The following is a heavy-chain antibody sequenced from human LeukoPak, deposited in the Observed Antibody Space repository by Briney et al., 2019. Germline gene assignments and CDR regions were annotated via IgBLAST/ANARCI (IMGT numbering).Heavy chain of an antibody. J-gene: IGHJ4*02. CDR2: ISSDSSYI. Sequence: GGSLRLPCAASGFNFNTYTMNWVRQAPGKGLEWVSSISSDSSYIYYADAVHGRFTVSRDNAKYSLYLQMNSLRAEDTAVYYCVRGSYGAYDYWGQGSLVTVSS. D-gene: IGHD4-17*01. CDR1: GFNFNTYT. CDR3: VRGSYGAYDY. V-gene: IGHV3-21*01.